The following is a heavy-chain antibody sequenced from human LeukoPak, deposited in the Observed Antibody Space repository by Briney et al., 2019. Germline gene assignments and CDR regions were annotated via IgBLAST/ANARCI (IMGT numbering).Heavy chain of an antibody. CDR2: ISWNSGSI. CDR3: AKGRSMVPDAFDI. V-gene: IGHV3-9*01. Sequence: GRSLRLSCAASGFTFDDYSMHWVRQAPGKGLEWVSGISWNSGSIGYADSVKGRFTISRDNAKNSLYLQMNSLRAEDTALYYCAKGRSMVPDAFDIWGQGTMVTVSS. J-gene: IGHJ3*02. D-gene: IGHD3-10*01. CDR1: GFTFDDYS.